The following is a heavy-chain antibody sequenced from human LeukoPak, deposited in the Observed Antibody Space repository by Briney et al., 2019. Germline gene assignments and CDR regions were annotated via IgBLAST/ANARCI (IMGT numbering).Heavy chain of an antibody. J-gene: IGHJ4*02. V-gene: IGHV3-21*04. CDR3: AGYCSGGSCNAAGY. CDR1: GFTFSSYS. D-gene: IGHD2-15*01. Sequence: GGSLRLSCAASGFTFSSYSMNWVRQAPGKGLEWVSSISSSSSYIYYADSVKGRFTISRDNAKNSLYLQMNSLRAEDTAVYYCAGYCSGGSCNAAGYWGQGTLVTVSS. CDR2: ISSSSSYI.